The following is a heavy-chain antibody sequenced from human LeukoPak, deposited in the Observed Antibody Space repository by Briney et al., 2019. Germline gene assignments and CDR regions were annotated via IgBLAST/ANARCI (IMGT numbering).Heavy chain of an antibody. J-gene: IGHJ3*02. CDR3: ARDFTPEMATMSDAFDI. D-gene: IGHD5-24*01. Sequence: GASVKVSCKASGLSLTHDGISWVRQAPGQGLEWMGGIIPIFGTANYAQKFQGRVTITADESTSTAYMELSSLRSEDTAVYYCARDFTPEMATMSDAFDIWGQGTMVTVSS. V-gene: IGHV1-69*13. CDR1: GLSLTHDG. CDR2: IIPIFGTA.